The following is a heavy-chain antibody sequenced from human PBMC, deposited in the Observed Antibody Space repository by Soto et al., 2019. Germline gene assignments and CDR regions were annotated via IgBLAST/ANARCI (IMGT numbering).Heavy chain of an antibody. CDR3: ARETPPYYMDV. V-gene: IGHV3-66*01. Sequence: GSLRLSCAASGITVNSNYMRCVRQAPGKGLEWVSVIYSGGSTYYADSVKGRFTISRDNSKNTLYLQMNSLRAEDTAVYYCARETPPYYMDVWGKGTTVTVSS. CDR1: GITVNSNY. J-gene: IGHJ6*03. CDR2: IYSGGST.